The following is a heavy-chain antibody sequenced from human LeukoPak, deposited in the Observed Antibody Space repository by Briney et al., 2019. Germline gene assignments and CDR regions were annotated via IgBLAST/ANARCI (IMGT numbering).Heavy chain of an antibody. V-gene: IGHV3-23*01. CDR2: IVGGGETT. CDR1: GFPFSSYA. D-gene: IGHD5-12*01. Sequence: GGSLRLSCAASGFPFSSYAMSWVRQAPGKGLEWVSAIVGGGETTFYADSVKGRFTISRDNSKNTLYLQMNSLRAEDTAVYYCAKDQGGYDSFYYYYGMDVWGQGTTVTVSS. J-gene: IGHJ6*02. CDR3: AKDQGGYDSFYYYYGMDV.